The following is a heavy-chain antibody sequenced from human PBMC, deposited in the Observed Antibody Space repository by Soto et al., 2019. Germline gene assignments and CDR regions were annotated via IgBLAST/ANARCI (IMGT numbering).Heavy chain of an antibody. D-gene: IGHD3-22*01. CDR3: ARGLHYDSIALDDY. V-gene: IGHV1-69*02. CDR2: IIPILGIA. CDR1: GGTFSSYT. J-gene: IGHJ4*02. Sequence: QVQLVQSGAEVKKPGSSVKVSCKASGGTFSSYTISWVRQAPGQGLEWMGRIIPILGIANYAQKFQGRVTITADKSTNTGSMELSSLRSGDTAVYYCARGLHYDSIALDDYWGQGTLVTVSS.